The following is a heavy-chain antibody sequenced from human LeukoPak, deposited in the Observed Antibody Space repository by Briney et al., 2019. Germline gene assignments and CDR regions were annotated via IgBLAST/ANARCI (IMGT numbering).Heavy chain of an antibody. J-gene: IGHJ4*02. CDR1: GFTFDDYG. D-gene: IGHD3-16*01. CDR3: AKDLRGSGTYYFDY. Sequence: GGSLRLSCAASGFTFDDYGMSWVRQAPGKGLEWVSGINWNGGSTGYADSVKGRFTISRDNAKNSLYLQMNSLRAEDTAVYYCAKDLRGSGTYYFDYWGQGTLVTVSS. V-gene: IGHV3-20*04. CDR2: INWNGGST.